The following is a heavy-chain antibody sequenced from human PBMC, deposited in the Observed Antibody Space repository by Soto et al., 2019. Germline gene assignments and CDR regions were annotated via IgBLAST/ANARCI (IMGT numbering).Heavy chain of an antibody. CDR3: ARHFYCSSTSCYGSYYYGMDV. CDR2: IYPGDSDT. CDR1: GYSFTSYW. D-gene: IGHD2-2*01. J-gene: IGHJ6*02. Sequence: PGESLKVSFKGSGYSFTSYWVGWVRQMPGKGLEWMGIIYPGDSDTRYSPSFQGQVTISADKSISTAYLQWSSLKASDTAMYYCARHFYCSSTSCYGSYYYGMDVWGQGTTVTVSS. V-gene: IGHV5-51*01.